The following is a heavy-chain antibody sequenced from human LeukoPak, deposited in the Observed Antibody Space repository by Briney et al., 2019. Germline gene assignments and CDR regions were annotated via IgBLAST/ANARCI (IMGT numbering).Heavy chain of an antibody. V-gene: IGHV1-46*01. D-gene: IGHD3-3*01. CDR3: ARDTIFGVAREYYYYYMDV. CDR1: GYTFTSYY. CDR2: INPSGGST. J-gene: IGHJ6*03. Sequence: ASVKVSCKASGYTFTSYYMHWVRQAPGQGLEWMGIINPSGGSTSYAQRFQGRVTMTRGTSTCTVYMELSSLRSEDTAVYYCARDTIFGVAREYYYYYMDVWGKGTTVTVSS.